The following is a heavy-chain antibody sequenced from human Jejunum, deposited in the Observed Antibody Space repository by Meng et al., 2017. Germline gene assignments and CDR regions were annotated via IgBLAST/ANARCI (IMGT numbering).Heavy chain of an antibody. D-gene: IGHD6-6*01. CDR1: GGSFSGYY. V-gene: IGHV4-34*01. J-gene: IGHJ4*02. CDR3: ARGSIADRLSD. Sequence: QVQVQQWGAGLLTPSETLSLTCTVYGGSFSGYYWSWIRQPPGKGLEWIGEINHSGSTSYNPSLKSRVTMSLDTSKDQFSLELSSVTAADTAVYYCARGSIADRLSDWGQGTLVTVSS. CDR2: INHSGST.